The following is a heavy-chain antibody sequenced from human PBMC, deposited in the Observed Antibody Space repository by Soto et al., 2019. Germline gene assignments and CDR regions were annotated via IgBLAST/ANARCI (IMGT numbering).Heavy chain of an antibody. CDR2: ISYDGSNK. CDR3: AKENQPTYYYYYGMDV. CDR1: GFTFSSYG. V-gene: IGHV3-30*18. J-gene: IGHJ6*01. D-gene: IGHD2-2*01. Sequence: QVQLVESGGGVVQPGRSLRLSCAASGFTFSSYGMHWVRQAPGKGLEWVAVISYDGSNKYYADSVKGRFTISRDNSKNTLYLQMNSLRAEDTAVYYCAKENQPTYYYYYGMDVW.